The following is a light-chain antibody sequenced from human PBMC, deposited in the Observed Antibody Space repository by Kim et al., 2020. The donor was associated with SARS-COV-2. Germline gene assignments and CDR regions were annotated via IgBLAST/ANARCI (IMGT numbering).Light chain of an antibody. Sequence: PGQGVTISCSGTASSIGSNSVTWYQQLPGKAPKLLIYDTDQRPSGVPDRFSGSKSGTSASLAITGLRSDDEAHYYCATWDDSLKTVFGGGTKVTVL. CDR1: ASSIGSNS. J-gene: IGLJ3*02. CDR3: ATWDDSLKTV. V-gene: IGLV1-44*01. CDR2: DTD.